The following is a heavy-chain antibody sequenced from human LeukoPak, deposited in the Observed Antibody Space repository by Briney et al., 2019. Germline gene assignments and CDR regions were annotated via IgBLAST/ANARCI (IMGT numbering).Heavy chain of an antibody. CDR3: ARASLVGDAFDI. J-gene: IGHJ3*02. CDR1: GFTVSSNY. D-gene: IGHD2-15*01. V-gene: IGHV3-66*01. CDR2: IYSGGST. Sequence: GGSLRLSCAASGFTVSSNYMSWVRQAPGKGLKWVSVIYSGGSTYYADSVKGRFTISRDNSKNTLYLQMNSLRAEDTAVYYCARASLVGDAFDIWGQGTMVTVSS.